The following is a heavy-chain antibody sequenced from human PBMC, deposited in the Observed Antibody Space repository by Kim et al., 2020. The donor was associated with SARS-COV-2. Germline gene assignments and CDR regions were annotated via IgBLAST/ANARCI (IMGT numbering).Heavy chain of an antibody. V-gene: IGHV3-21*06. CDR3: AREGQSSGRAGSFEV. J-gene: IGHJ4*03. Sequence: DSVKGRVTISRDNPSNIMFLQLDSLRTEDTAVYYCAREGQSSGRAGSFEVWGQGTLVTVSS. D-gene: IGHD3-3*01.